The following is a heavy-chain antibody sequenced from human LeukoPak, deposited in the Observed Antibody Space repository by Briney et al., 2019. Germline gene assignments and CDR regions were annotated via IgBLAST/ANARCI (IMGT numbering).Heavy chain of an antibody. J-gene: IGHJ4*02. D-gene: IGHD4-17*01. Sequence: GGSLRLSCAASGFTFSSYGMHWVRQAPGKGLEWVSYISSRSSSIYYADSVKGRFTLSRDNAKNSLYLQMNSLRDEDTAVYYCARGDYGDRDLDYWGQGTLVTVSS. V-gene: IGHV3-48*02. CDR2: ISSRSSSI. CDR1: GFTFSSYG. CDR3: ARGDYGDRDLDY.